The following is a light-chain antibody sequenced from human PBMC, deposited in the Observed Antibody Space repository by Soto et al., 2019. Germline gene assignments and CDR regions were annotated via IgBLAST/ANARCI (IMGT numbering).Light chain of an antibody. Sequence: EIVMTQSPATLSVSPGERATLSCRASQSVSSNLAWYQQKPGQAPRLLIYGASTRATGFPARFSGSGSGTEFTLTISRLEPEDFAVYYCQQYGTSPPDFGGGTRVEI. J-gene: IGKJ4*01. CDR2: GAS. CDR3: QQYGTSPPD. V-gene: IGKV3-15*01. CDR1: QSVSSN.